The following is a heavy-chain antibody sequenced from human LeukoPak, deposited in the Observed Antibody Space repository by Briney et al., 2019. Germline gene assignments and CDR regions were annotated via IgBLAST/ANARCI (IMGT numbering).Heavy chain of an antibody. CDR2: ISYTGST. Sequence: SETLSLTCSVSGGSISSSSFYWGWIRQPPGTGLVWIGSISYTGSTYYNPCLKSRVTISVDTSKNQFSLKLSSVTAADTAVYYCARGSGSYFRDAFDIWGQGTMVTVSS. CDR3: ARGSGSYFRDAFDI. J-gene: IGHJ3*02. D-gene: IGHD1-26*01. CDR1: GGSISSSSFY. V-gene: IGHV4-39*07.